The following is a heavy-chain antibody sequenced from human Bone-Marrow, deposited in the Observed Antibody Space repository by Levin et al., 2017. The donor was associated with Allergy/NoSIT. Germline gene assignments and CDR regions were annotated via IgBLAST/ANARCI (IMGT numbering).Heavy chain of an antibody. J-gene: IGHJ6*02. V-gene: IGHV3-11*01. CDR3: ARSSKSGFYYGLDV. CDR2: ISSSGFSI. Sequence: PGGSLRLSCAASGFTFSDHYMTWIRQRPGKGLEWVSYISSSGFSIHYADSVKGRVTISRDNAKKSMYLEMNSPGGEDTAVYYCARSSKSGFYYGLDVWGQGTTVTVFS. D-gene: IGHD4-11*01. CDR1: GFTFSDHY.